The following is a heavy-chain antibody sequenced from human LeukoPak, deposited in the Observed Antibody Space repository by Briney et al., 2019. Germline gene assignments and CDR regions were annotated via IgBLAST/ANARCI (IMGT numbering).Heavy chain of an antibody. Sequence: PGGSLRLSCAASGFTFSTYWMTWVRQAPGKGLEWVANINQHGGEKYYVDSVKGRFTISRDNAKNSVYLQMNSLRAEDTAVYYCARDGRTMEMDVWGKGTTVTVSS. D-gene: IGHD1-26*01. V-gene: IGHV3-7*01. CDR3: ARDGRTMEMDV. CDR2: INQHGGEK. CDR1: GFTFSTYW. J-gene: IGHJ6*04.